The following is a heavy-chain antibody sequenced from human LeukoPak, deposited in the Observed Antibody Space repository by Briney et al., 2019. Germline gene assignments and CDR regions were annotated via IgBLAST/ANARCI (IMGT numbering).Heavy chain of an antibody. CDR3: AVEMATIMG. Sequence: GGSLRLSCAASGFTFDDYAMHWVRQAPGKGLEWVSAISGGGGSTYYADSVKGRFTISRDNAKNSLYLQMNSLRAEDTAVYYCAVEMATIMGWGQGTLVTVSS. CDR1: GFTFDDYA. D-gene: IGHD5-24*01. V-gene: IGHV3-23*01. J-gene: IGHJ4*02. CDR2: ISGGGGST.